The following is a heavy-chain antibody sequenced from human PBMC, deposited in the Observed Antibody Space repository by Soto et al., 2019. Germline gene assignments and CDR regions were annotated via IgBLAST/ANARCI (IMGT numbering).Heavy chain of an antibody. J-gene: IGHJ4*02. Sequence: QVQLVQSGAEVKKPGSSVKVSCKASSDTFNFYTINWVRQAPGLGLEWMGRFNPILSMSNSALRFQGRVTLTADKSTSTAYMVLSSLRSDDTAVYYCATSFGSGYRAFDYWGQGVLVTVSS. CDR2: FNPILSMS. CDR1: SDTFNFYT. D-gene: IGHD3-10*01. CDR3: ATSFGSGYRAFDY. V-gene: IGHV1-69*02.